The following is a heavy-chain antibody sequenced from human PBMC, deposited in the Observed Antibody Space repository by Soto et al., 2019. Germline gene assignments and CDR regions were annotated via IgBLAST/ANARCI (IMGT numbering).Heavy chain of an antibody. Sequence: PSETLSLTWAVSGASASSSDWWAWGRQPPGKGLQWIGEIYQSGKTNYNPSLESRVTMSIDRSMNEFSLKVTSLTAADTAVYYCARLTSQGPRFDSWGQGSLVTVSS. J-gene: IGHJ4*02. CDR3: ARLTSQGPRFDS. V-gene: IGHV4-4*02. CDR2: IYQSGKT. CDR1: GASASSSDW.